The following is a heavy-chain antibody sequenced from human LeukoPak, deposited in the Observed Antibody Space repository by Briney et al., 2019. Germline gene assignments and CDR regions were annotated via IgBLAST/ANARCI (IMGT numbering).Heavy chain of an antibody. Sequence: PSETLSLTCAVYGGSFSGYYWSWIRQPPGKGLEWIGEINHSGSTNYNPSIKSRVTISVATSKNQFSLKLSSVTAADTAVYYCARGPGYGQANFDYWGQGTLVTVSS. CDR1: GGSFSGYY. V-gene: IGHV4-34*01. CDR2: INHSGST. J-gene: IGHJ4*02. CDR3: ARGPGYGQANFDY. D-gene: IGHD5-18*01.